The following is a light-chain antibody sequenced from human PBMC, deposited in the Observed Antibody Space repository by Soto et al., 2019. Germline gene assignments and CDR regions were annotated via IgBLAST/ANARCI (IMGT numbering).Light chain of an antibody. V-gene: IGKV3-11*01. CDR2: DAS. CDR3: QQRRNWPA. Sequence: DIVLTQSPATLSLSPGERATLSYRASQSVSSYLAWYQQKPGQAPRLLIYDASNRAPGIPARFSGSGSGTDFTLTISSLEPEDFAVYYCQQRRNWPAFGQGTKVDIK. CDR1: QSVSSY. J-gene: IGKJ1*01.